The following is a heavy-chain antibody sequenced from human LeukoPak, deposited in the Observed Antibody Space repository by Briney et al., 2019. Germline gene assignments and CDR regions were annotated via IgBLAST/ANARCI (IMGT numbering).Heavy chain of an antibody. CDR3: ARTVGLGPGGHFDY. Sequence: GGSLRLSCAASGFSFRGYYMSWIRQAPGKGLEWVAYISDSGSYTNHADSVRGRFTISRDNAKKSLFLQMINLRVDDTAVYYCARTVGLGPGGHFDYWGQGALATVSS. V-gene: IGHV3-11*03. CDR2: ISDSGSYT. J-gene: IGHJ4*02. D-gene: IGHD4-23*01. CDR1: GFSFRGYY.